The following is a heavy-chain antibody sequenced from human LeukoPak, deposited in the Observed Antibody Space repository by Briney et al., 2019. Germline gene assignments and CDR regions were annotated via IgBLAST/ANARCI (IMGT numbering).Heavy chain of an antibody. Sequence: GRSLRLSCAASGFTYSSYAMHWVRQAPGKGLEWVAVISYDGSNKYYADSVKGRFTISRDNSKNTLYLQMNSLRAEDTAVYYCAKSPKTGFLFDYWGKGTLVTVSS. CDR1: GFTYSSYA. CDR3: AKSPKTGFLFDY. V-gene: IGHV3-30-3*02. J-gene: IGHJ4*02. CDR2: ISYDGSNK. D-gene: IGHD1-1*01.